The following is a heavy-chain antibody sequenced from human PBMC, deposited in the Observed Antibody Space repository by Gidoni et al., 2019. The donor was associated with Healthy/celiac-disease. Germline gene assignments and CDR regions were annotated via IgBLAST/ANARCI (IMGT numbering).Heavy chain of an antibody. D-gene: IGHD5-12*01. CDR3: AKVPPTSGYAEDY. CDR1: GFTFSSYG. CDR2: ISYDGSNK. V-gene: IGHV3-30*18. J-gene: IGHJ4*02. Sequence: QVQLVESGGGVVQPGRYLRLSCAASGFTFSSYGMHWVRQAPGKGLEWVAVISYDGSNKYYADSVKGRFTISRDNSKNTLYLQMNSLRAEDTAVYYCAKVPPTSGYAEDYWGQGTLVTVSS.